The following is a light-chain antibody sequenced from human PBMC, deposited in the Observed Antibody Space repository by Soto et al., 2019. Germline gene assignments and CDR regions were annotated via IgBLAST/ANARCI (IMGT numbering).Light chain of an antibody. Sequence: IVLTQSPGTLSVSPGESATLSCRASQSVSSTYLAWYQQKPGRAPRLLISGTSNRATGIPDRFSGSGSGTDFTLTISRLEPEDSAVCYCQHYGDSSFTFGRGTKLEMK. CDR2: GTS. J-gene: IGKJ2*01. CDR1: QSVSSTY. V-gene: IGKV3-20*01. CDR3: QHYGDSSFT.